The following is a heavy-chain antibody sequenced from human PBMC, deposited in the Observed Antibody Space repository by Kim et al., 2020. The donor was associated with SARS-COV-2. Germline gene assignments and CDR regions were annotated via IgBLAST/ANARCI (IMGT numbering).Heavy chain of an antibody. V-gene: IGHV3-15*01. D-gene: IGHD3-10*01. CDR3: TTVDTMVRGVIITSPGY. Sequence: VKGRFTISRDDSKNTLYLQMNSLKTEDTAVYYCTTVDTMVRGVIITSPGYWGQGTLVTVSS. J-gene: IGHJ4*02.